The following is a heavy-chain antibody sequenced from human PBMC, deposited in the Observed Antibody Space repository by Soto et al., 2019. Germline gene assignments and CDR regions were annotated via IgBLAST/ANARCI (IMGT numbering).Heavy chain of an antibody. D-gene: IGHD3-22*01. CDR3: ARGGTFAYDTSGYSVY. CDR2: ISPKSGGT. Sequence: GTSVKVSCKASGYTFINYSMHWVRQAPGQGFEWMGRISPKSGGTNYAQKFQGRVTMTRDTSISTAYMELSRLRSDDTAVYYCARGGTFAYDTSGYSVYWGQGTLVTVSS. V-gene: IGHV1-2*02. J-gene: IGHJ4*02. CDR1: GYTFINYS.